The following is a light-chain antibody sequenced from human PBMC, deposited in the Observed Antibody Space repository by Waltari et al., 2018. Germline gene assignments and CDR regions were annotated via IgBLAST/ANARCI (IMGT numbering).Light chain of an antibody. CDR3: SSYTVSSTGVV. CDR1: SSDVGAYNY. V-gene: IGLV2-14*03. J-gene: IGLJ2*01. CDR2: DVS. Sequence: QSALTQPASVSGSPGPSITISCTGTSSDVGAYNYVSWYQQHPGKAPKLMIYDVSNRPSGVSNRFSGSKSGNTASLTISGLQAEDEADYYCSSYTVSSTGVVFGGGTKLTVL.